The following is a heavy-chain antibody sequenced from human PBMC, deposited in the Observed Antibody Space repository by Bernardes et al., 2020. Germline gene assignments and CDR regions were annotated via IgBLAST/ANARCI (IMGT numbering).Heavy chain of an antibody. CDR2: IKQGGSEK. J-gene: IGHJ3*02. D-gene: IGHD3-22*01. CDR3: ARANYDSSGYLRAFDI. Sequence: GGSLRLSRAASGFTFSSYWMSWVRQAPGKGLEWVANIKQGGSEKYFVDSVKGRFSISRDNAKNSLYLQMNSLRAEDTAVYYCARANYDSSGYLRAFDIWGQGTMVTVSS. V-gene: IGHV3-7*01. CDR1: GFTFSSYW.